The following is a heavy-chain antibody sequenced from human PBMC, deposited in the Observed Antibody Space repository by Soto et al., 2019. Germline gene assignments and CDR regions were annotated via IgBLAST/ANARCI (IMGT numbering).Heavy chain of an antibody. V-gene: IGHV1-18*04. Sequence: ASVKVYCKASGYTFTSYGISWVRQAPGQGLEWMGWISAYNGNTNYAQKLQGRVTMTTDTSTSTAYMELRSLRSDDTAVYYCARDFEIAAAGPTYFDYWGQGTLVTVSS. D-gene: IGHD6-13*01. CDR2: ISAYNGNT. CDR1: GYTFTSYG. CDR3: ARDFEIAAAGPTYFDY. J-gene: IGHJ4*02.